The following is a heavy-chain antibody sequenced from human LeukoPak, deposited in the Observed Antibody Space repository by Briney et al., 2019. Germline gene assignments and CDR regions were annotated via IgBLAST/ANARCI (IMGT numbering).Heavy chain of an antibody. J-gene: IGHJ4*02. CDR2: ISSSSSYI. V-gene: IGHV3-21*01. CDR3: ARDSGPPLGYYDILTGPLDY. CDR1: GFTFSSYS. Sequence: GGSLGLSCAASGFTFSSYSMNWVRQAPGKGLEWVSSISSSSSYIYYADSVKGRFTISRDNAKNSLYLQMNSLRAEDTAVYYCARDSGPPLGYYDILTGPLDYWGQGTLVTVSS. D-gene: IGHD3-9*01.